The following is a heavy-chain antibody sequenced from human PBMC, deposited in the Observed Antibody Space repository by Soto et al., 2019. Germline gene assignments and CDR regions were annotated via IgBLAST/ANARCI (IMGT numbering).Heavy chain of an antibody. CDR2: ISAYNGNT. D-gene: IGHD6-13*01. CDR3: ARGRYSSSYFGDSDY. V-gene: IGHV1-18*01. Sequence: ASVKVSCKASGYTFTSYGISWVRQAPGQGLEWMGWISAYNGNTNYAQKLQGRVTMTTDTSTSTAYMELRSLRSDDTAVYYCARGRYSSSYFGDSDYWGQGTLVTVPQ. CDR1: GYTFTSYG. J-gene: IGHJ4*02.